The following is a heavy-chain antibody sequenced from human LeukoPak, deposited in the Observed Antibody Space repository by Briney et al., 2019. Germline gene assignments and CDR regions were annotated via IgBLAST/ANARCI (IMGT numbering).Heavy chain of an antibody. V-gene: IGHV3-21*04. CDR3: ARPIFGVVGDAFDI. CDR1: GFTFSTYK. D-gene: IGHD3-3*01. J-gene: IGHJ3*02. CDR2: ISGSGTYM. Sequence: GSLRLSCAASGFTFSTYKMNWVRQAPGKGLEWVSSISGSGTYMYYADSVKGRFTISRDNSKNTLYLQMNSLRADDTAVYYCARPIFGVVGDAFDIWGQGTMVTVSS.